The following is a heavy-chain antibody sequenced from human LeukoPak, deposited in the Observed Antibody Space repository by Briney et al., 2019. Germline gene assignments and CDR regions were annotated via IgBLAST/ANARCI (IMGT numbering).Heavy chain of an antibody. D-gene: IGHD2-15*01. CDR3: ARGDLLLDY. J-gene: IGHJ4*02. Sequence: SETLSLTCTVSGGSISSGGYYWSWIRQPPGKGLQWIGYIYYSGSTNYNPSLKSRVTISVDTSNNHFSLKLSSVTAADTAVYYCARGDLLLDYWGQGALVTVSS. V-gene: IGHV4-61*03. CDR1: GGSISSGGYY. CDR2: IYYSGST.